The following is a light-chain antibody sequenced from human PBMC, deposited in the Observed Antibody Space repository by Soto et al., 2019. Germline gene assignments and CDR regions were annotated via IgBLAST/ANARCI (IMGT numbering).Light chain of an antibody. CDR3: QNYSNFPTP. J-gene: IGKJ5*01. V-gene: IGKV3-20*01. CDR1: QSVSSSY. CDR2: GAS. Sequence: EIVLTQSPGTLSLSPGERGTLSCRASQSVSSSYLAWFQQKPGQAPRLLIYGASSRATGIPDRFSGSGSGTVFPFPIRRRDLKVFAVFYAQNYSNFPTPFGRGTRR.